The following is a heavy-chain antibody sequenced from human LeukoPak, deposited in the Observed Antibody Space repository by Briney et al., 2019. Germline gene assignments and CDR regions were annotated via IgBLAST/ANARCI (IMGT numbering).Heavy chain of an antibody. CDR3: TRDLYSSSWYFDY. CDR1: GFTFGDYA. CDR2: IRSKAYGGTT. V-gene: IGHV3-49*04. D-gene: IGHD6-13*01. Sequence: GGSLRLSCTASGFTFGDYAMSWVRQAPGKGLEWVGFIRSKAYGGTTEYAASVKGRFTISRDDSKSIAYLQMNSLRTVDTAVYYCTRDLYSSSWYFDYWGQGTLVTVSS. J-gene: IGHJ4*02.